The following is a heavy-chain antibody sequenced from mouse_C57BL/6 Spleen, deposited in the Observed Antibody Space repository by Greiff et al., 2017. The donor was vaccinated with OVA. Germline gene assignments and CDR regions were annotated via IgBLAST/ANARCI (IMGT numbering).Heavy chain of an antibody. CDR1: GYSITSGYD. CDR2: ISYSGST. Sequence: VQLKESGPGMVKPSQSLSLTCTVTGYSITSGYDWHWIRHFPGNKLEWMGYISYSGSTNYNPSLKSRISITHDTSKNHFFLKLNSVTTEDTATYYCASSQGTGDYAMDYWGQGTSVTVSS. J-gene: IGHJ4*01. V-gene: IGHV3-1*01. CDR3: ASSQGTGDYAMDY. D-gene: IGHD3-2*02.